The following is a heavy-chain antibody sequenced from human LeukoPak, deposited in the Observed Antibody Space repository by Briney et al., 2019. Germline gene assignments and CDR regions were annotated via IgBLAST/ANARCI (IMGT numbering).Heavy chain of an antibody. CDR2: ISESSGFIT. CDR1: GFIFNNYE. J-gene: IGHJ2*01. V-gene: IGHV3-23*01. CDR3: ARVVYGSFDF. Sequence: LAGGSLRLSCAASGFIFNNYEMNWVRQAPGKGLEWVSRISESSGFITHYADSVRGRFTISRDNSINTVYLQMNSLRAEDTAVYYCARVVYGSFDFWGRGTLVTVSS. D-gene: IGHD5-24*01.